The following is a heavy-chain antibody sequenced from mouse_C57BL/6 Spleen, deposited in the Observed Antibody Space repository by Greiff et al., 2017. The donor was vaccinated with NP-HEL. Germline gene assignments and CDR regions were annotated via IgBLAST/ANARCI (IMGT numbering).Heavy chain of an antibody. Sequence: EVQLVESGGGLVKPGGSLKLSCAASGFTFSDYGMHWVRQAPEKGLEWVAYISSGSSTIYYADTVKGRFTISRDNAKNTLFLQMTSLRSEDTAMYYCARREITTVVATDYYAMDYWGQGTSVTVSS. CDR1: GFTFSDYG. CDR2: ISSGSSTI. V-gene: IGHV5-17*01. J-gene: IGHJ4*01. D-gene: IGHD1-1*01. CDR3: ARREITTVVATDYYAMDY.